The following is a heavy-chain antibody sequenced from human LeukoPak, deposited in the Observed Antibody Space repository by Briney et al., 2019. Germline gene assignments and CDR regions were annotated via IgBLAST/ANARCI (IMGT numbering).Heavy chain of an antibody. Sequence: GGSLRLSCAASGFTFSSYSMNWVRQAPGKGLEWVSSISSSSSYIYYADSVKGRFTISRDNAKNSLYLQMNSLRAEDTAVYYCARDQGGGYSYGWQSFDYWGQGTLVTVSS. CDR1: GFTFSSYS. CDR3: ARDQGGGYSYGWQSFDY. V-gene: IGHV3-21*01. CDR2: ISSSSSYI. D-gene: IGHD5-18*01. J-gene: IGHJ4*02.